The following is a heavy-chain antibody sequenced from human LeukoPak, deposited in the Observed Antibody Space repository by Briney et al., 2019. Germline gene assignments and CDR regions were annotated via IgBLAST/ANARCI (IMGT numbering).Heavy chain of an antibody. V-gene: IGHV4-59*01. J-gene: IGHJ4*02. CDR1: GGSISSYY. CDR2: IYYSGST. CDR3: ARGKLRYFDWLPLPDY. D-gene: IGHD3-9*01. Sequence: PSETLSLAWTVSGGSISSYYWSWIRQPPGKGLGWIGYIYYSGSTNYNPSLKSRVTISVDPSKNQFSLKLSSVTAADTAVYYCARGKLRYFDWLPLPDYWGQGTLVTVSS.